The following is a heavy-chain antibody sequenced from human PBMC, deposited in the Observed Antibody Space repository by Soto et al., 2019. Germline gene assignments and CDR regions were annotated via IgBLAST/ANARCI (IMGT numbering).Heavy chain of an antibody. J-gene: IGHJ6*02. CDR3: ARRGVYDILTGSIYGMDV. V-gene: IGHV5-51*01. Sequence: GQSLKISCRTSRYRFTSYWIAWVRQMPGKGLEWMGIIFPSDSDTRYGPSFQGQVTISVDKSISTAYLQWSSLKASDTAMYYCARRGVYDILTGSIYGMDVWGQGTTVTVS. CDR1: RYRFTSYW. D-gene: IGHD3-9*01. CDR2: IFPSDSDT.